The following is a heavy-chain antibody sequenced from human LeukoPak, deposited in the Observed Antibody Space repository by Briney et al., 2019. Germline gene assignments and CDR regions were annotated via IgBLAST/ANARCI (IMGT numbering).Heavy chain of an antibody. Sequence: PGGSLRLSCAASGFTFSSYEMNCGRHAPGRRLEGVSYISSSGSTIYYAHSVKGRFTISRDNAKNSLYLQMNSLRAEDTAAYYCARDGLYSSGWSADYWGQGILVTVSS. J-gene: IGHJ4*02. CDR3: ARDGLYSSGWSADY. D-gene: IGHD6-19*01. CDR1: GFTFSSYE. CDR2: ISSSGSTI. V-gene: IGHV3-48*03.